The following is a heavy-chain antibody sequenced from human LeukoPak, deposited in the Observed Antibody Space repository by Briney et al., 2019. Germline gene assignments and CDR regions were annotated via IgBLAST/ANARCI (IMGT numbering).Heavy chain of an antibody. CDR3: ARGAGMWELSG. CDR1: GFTFSSYS. D-gene: IGHD1-26*01. CDR2: ISSSSYI. V-gene: IGHV3-21*01. Sequence: GGSLRLSCAASGFTFSSYSMNWVRQAPGKGLEWVSSISSSSYIYYADSVKGRFTISRDNAKNSLYLQMNSLRAEDTAVYYCARGAGMWELSGWGQGTLVTVSS. J-gene: IGHJ4*02.